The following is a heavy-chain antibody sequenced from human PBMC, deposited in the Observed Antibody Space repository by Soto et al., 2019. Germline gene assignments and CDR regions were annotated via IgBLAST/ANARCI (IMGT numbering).Heavy chain of an antibody. V-gene: IGHV3-23*01. CDR3: AKSRYSDSSGDFYDY. CDR1: GSTFDNYV. J-gene: IGHJ4*02. CDR2: ISGSGATS. D-gene: IGHD3-22*01. Sequence: GGSLRLSCAASGSTFDNYVMSWVRQAPGKGLEWVSAISGSGATSYYADSVKGRFTISRDNSKNTLHLQMDSLRAEDTAVYYCAKSRYSDSSGDFYDYWGQGTLVTVSS.